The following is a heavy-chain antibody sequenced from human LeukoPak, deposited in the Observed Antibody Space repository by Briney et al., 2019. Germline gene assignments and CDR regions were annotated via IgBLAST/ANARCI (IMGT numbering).Heavy chain of an antibody. CDR1: GGSISSYY. Sequence: PSETLSLTCTVSGGSISSYYWSWIRQPPGMGLEWIGCIYYSGSTNYNPSLKSRVTISLDTSKHQFSLKLNSVTAADTAVYYCARHAYCGGDCFGGAFEIWGQGTMVTVSS. J-gene: IGHJ3*02. CDR3: ARHAYCGGDCFGGAFEI. V-gene: IGHV4-59*08. D-gene: IGHD2-21*02. CDR2: IYYSGST.